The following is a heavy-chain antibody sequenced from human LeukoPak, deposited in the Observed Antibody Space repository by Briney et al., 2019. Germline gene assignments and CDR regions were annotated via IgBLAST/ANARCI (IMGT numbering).Heavy chain of an antibody. V-gene: IGHV6-1*01. D-gene: IGHD2-2*01. CDR2: TYYRSTWYN. CDR3: ARRLTQYDCFDP. CDR1: GDSVSSDSVS. Sequence: SQTLSLTCAISGDSVSSDSVSWNWIRQSPSIGLEWLGRTYYRSTWYNDYAVSVRGRITVNPDTSKNQFSLHLNSVTPEDTAVYYCARRLTQYDCFDPWGQGILVTASS. J-gene: IGHJ5*02.